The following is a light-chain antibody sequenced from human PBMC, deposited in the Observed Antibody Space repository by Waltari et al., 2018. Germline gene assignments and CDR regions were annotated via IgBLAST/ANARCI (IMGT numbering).Light chain of an antibody. Sequence: DIQMTQSPSSLSASVGDRVTITCRASKGISNYLAWYQQQPGKVPKLLIYAASTLQSGVPSRFSGSGSGTDFTLSISSLQPEDVATYFCQKYYSAPWTFGQGTKVEIK. J-gene: IGKJ1*01. CDR1: KGISNY. V-gene: IGKV1-27*01. CDR2: AAS. CDR3: QKYYSAPWT.